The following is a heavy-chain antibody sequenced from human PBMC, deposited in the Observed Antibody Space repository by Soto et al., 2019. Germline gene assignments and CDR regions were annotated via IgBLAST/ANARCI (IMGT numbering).Heavy chain of an antibody. CDR3: ARSLRWQSAY. V-gene: IGHV3-48*03. CDR2: ISSSGSTI. CDR1: GFTFSSYE. Sequence: EVQLVESGGGLVQPGGSLRLSCAASGFTFSSYEMNWVRQAPGKGLEWVSYISSSGSTIYYADSVKGRFTISRDNAKNSLYLQMNSLRAEDTAVYYCARSLRWQSAYWGQGTLVTVSS. D-gene: IGHD4-17*01. J-gene: IGHJ4*02.